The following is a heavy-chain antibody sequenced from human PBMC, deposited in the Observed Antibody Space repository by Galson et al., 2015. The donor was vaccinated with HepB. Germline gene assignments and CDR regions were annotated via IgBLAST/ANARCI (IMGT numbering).Heavy chain of an antibody. V-gene: IGHV5-51*01. Sequence: QSGAEVKKPGKSLKISCEASGYSFTTSWIAWVRQMPGKGLEWMGIIYPDDSDTRYNPSFQGQVTISVDKSISTAYLQWSSLKASDTAMYYCARTPTAILNDAYDIWGQGTMVTVSS. CDR3: ARTPTAILNDAYDI. CDR2: IYPDDSDT. D-gene: IGHD2-21*02. CDR1: GYSFTTSW. J-gene: IGHJ3*02.